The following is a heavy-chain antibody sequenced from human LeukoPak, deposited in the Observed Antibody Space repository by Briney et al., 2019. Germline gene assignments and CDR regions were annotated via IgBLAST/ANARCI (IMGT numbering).Heavy chain of an antibody. CDR2: VNHSGST. V-gene: IGHV4-34*01. D-gene: IGHD2-2*02. CDR1: GGSFSCYY. J-gene: IGHJ5*02. Sequence: PSETLSLTCAVYGGSFSCYYWIWIRQPPGKGLEWIGEVNHSGSTNYNPSLKSRVNISVDTSKNQFSLKLSSVPAADTAVYYCATSIPPPRYQLIYRIMSWFDPWGQGTLVTVSS. CDR3: ATSIPPPRYQLIYRIMSWFDP.